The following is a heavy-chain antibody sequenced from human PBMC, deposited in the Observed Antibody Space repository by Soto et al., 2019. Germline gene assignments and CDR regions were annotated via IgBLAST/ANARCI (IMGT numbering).Heavy chain of an antibody. J-gene: IGHJ6*02. CDR1: QFTFSVYT. CDR3: ARDPQGVVNYYYYYGMDF. CDR2: ISSTGDHI. V-gene: IGHV3-21*01. D-gene: IGHD3-3*01. Sequence: GGSLRLSCAASQFTFSVYTMNWVRQAPGKGLEWVSSISSTGDHIYYADSVKGRFTISRDNAKKSLYLLMNSLRLEDTAVYYCARDPQGVVNYYYYYGMDFWGQGTTVTVSS.